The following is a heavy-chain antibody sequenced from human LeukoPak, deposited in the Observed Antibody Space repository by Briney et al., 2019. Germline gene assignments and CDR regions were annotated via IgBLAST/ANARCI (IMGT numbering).Heavy chain of an antibody. CDR1: GYSITSSSW. V-gene: IGHV4-28*01. CDR3: ARKENVYYYFDY. D-gene: IGHD3-10*01. J-gene: IGHJ4*02. Sequence: SETLSLTCAVSGYSITSSSWWGWIRQPPGKGLEWIGYIYHGGTTYYNPSLQSRVTMSVDTSKNQFSLKLSSVTAVDTAVYYCARKENVYYYFDYWGQGTLVTVSS. CDR2: IYHGGTT.